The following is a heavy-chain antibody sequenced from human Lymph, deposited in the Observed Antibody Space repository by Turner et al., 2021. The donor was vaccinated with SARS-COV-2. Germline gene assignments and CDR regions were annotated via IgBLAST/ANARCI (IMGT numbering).Heavy chain of an antibody. D-gene: IGHD5-12*01. CDR2: ISGSGGST. Sequence: EVQLLESGGGLVPPGGSLRLSCAASVFTFSSYGMSWVRQAPGKGLERVSAISGSGGSTYYADSVKGRFTISRDNSNNTLYLQMNSLRAEDTAVYYCAKGVAGGWLQPNSFDYWGQGTLVTVSS. CDR1: VFTFSSYG. J-gene: IGHJ4*02. CDR3: AKGVAGGWLQPNSFDY. V-gene: IGHV3-23*01.